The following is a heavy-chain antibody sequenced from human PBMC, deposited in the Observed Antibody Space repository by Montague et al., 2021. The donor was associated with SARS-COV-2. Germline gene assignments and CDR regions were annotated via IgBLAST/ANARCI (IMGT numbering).Heavy chain of an antibody. D-gene: IGHD1-26*01. CDR3: ARGVVGPTVLFLEY. CDR2: KFHSGST. CDR1: NYSVSSGYY. V-gene: IGHV4-38-2*02. Sequence: SETLSLTCTVSNYSVSSGYYWGWIRQFPGKGLEWIGFKFHSGSTYYNPSLQSRVITSVDTSKKKVSLKLRSVSAADTAVYYCARGVVGPTVLFLEYWGQGILVAVSS. J-gene: IGHJ4*02.